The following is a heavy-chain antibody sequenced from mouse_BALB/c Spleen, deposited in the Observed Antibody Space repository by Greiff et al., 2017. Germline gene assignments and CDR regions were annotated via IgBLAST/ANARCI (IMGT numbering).Heavy chain of an antibody. J-gene: IGHJ1*01. Sequence: EVQLQESGPGLVKPSQSLSLTCTVTGYSITSDYAWNWIRQFPGNKLEWMGYISYSGSTSYNPSLKSRISITRDTSKNQFFLQLNSVTTEDTATYYCARSSSGWYFDVWGAGTTVTVSS. CDR2: ISYSGST. V-gene: IGHV3-2*02. CDR1: GYSITSDYA. D-gene: IGHD1-1*01. CDR3: ARSSSGWYFDV.